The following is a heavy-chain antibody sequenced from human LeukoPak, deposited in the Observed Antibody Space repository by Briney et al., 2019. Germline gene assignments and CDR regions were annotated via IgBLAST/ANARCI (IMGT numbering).Heavy chain of an antibody. J-gene: IGHJ6*02. D-gene: IGHD6-13*01. Sequence: PSETLSLTCTVSAGSISNYFWNWIRQPPGKGLEWIGYIHSSGSTNYNPSLKSRVTISVDTSKNQFSLKLSSVTAADAAVYYCAARTSSWSPYYSYYAMDVWGQGTTVTVSS. V-gene: IGHV4-59*01. CDR1: AGSISNYF. CDR2: IHSSGST. CDR3: AARTSSWSPYYSYYAMDV.